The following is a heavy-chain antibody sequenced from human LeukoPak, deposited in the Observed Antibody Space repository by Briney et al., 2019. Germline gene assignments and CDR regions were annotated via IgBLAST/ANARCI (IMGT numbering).Heavy chain of an antibody. CDR1: GGSFSGYY. CDR3: ASRPRWYRLTYYFDY. V-gene: IGHV4-34*01. J-gene: IGHJ4*02. Sequence: PSETLSLTCAVYGGSFSGYYWSWIRQPPGKGLEWIGEINHSGSTNYNPSLESRVTISVDTSKNQFSLKLSSVTAADTAVYYCASRPRWYRLTYYFDYWGQGTLVTVSS. D-gene: IGHD2-15*01. CDR2: INHSGST.